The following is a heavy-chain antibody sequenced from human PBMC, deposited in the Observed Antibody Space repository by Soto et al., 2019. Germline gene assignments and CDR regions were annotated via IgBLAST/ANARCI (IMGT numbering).Heavy chain of an antibody. CDR2: ISGSGGST. CDR1: GFTFSSYA. J-gene: IGHJ4*02. V-gene: IGHV3-23*01. Sequence: GGSLRLSCAASGFTFSSYAMSWIRQAPGKGLEWVSAISGSGGSTYYADSVKGRFTISRDNSKNTLYLQMNNLRAEDTAVYYCAKDRIWFGITYWGQGTLVTVSS. D-gene: IGHD3-10*01. CDR3: AKDRIWFGITY.